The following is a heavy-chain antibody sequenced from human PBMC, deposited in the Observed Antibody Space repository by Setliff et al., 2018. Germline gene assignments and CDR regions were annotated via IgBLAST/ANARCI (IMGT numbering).Heavy chain of an antibody. Sequence: ASVKVSCKASGYTFTDYYMHWVQQAPGKGLEWMGRVDPEDGETIYAEKFQGRVTITADTSTDTAYMGPSSLRSEDTAVYYCATDPFYYDSSGVDDYWGQGTLVTVSS. CDR1: GYTFTDYY. J-gene: IGHJ4*02. D-gene: IGHD3-22*01. CDR2: VDPEDGET. V-gene: IGHV1-69-2*01. CDR3: ATDPFYYDSSGVDDY.